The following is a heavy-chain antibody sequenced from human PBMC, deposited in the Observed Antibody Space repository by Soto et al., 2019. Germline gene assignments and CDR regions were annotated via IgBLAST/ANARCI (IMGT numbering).Heavy chain of an antibody. CDR2: ISTERDLT. D-gene: IGHD1-1*01. CDR3: ARDPTANRASVYFHL. J-gene: IGHJ2*01. V-gene: IGHV1-18*04. CDR1: GYTFTNYD. Sequence: QVRLVQSEGEVKKPGASVKVSCRASGYTFTNYDISWVRQVPGQGLEWMGWISTERDLTKYAQKFQGRVTMTTDTFTNTAYMELKRLRFDDAAVYYCARDPTANRASVYFHLWGRGTLVNVSS.